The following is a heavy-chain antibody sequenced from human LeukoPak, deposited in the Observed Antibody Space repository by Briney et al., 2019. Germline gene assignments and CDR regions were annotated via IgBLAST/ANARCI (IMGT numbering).Heavy chain of an antibody. V-gene: IGHV3-7*05. Sequence: GGSLRLSCAASGXTFSNYWMSWVRQAPGKGLEWVANIKQDGSEKLYVDSLKGRFTISRDNAKNSLYLQMNSLRAEDTAVYYCATLGAYDRFDSWGQGTLVTVSS. CDR2: IKQDGSEK. J-gene: IGHJ4*02. D-gene: IGHD5-12*01. CDR3: ATLGAYDRFDS. CDR1: GXTFSNYW.